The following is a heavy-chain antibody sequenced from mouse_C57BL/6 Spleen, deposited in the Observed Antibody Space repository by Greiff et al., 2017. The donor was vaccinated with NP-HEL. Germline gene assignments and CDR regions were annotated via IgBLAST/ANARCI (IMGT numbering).Heavy chain of an antibody. CDR1: GYTFTDYE. CDR3: TRFVDYDVRYYAMDY. D-gene: IGHD2-4*01. J-gene: IGHJ4*01. V-gene: IGHV1-15*01. CDR2: IDPETGGT. Sequence: QVQLQQSGAELVRPGASVTLSCKASGYTFTDYEMHWVKQTPVHGLEWIGAIDPETGGTAYNQKFKGKAILTADKSSSTGYMELRSLTSEDSAVYYCTRFVDYDVRYYAMDYWGQGTSVTVSS.